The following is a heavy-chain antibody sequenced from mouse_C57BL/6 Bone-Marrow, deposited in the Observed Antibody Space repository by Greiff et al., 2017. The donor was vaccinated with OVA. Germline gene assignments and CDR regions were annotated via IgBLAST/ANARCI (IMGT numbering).Heavy chain of an antibody. CDR1: GYTFTSYW. CDR3: TRGYYLYYYAMDY. J-gene: IGHJ4*01. CDR2: IYPGNSDT. V-gene: IGHV1-5*01. D-gene: IGHD2-3*01. Sequence: VQLQQSGTVLARPGASVKMSCKTSGYTFTSYWMHWVKQRPGQGLEWIGAIYPGNSDTSYNQKFKGKAKLTAVTSASTAYMELSSLTNEDSAVYYGTRGYYLYYYAMDYWGQGTSVTVSS.